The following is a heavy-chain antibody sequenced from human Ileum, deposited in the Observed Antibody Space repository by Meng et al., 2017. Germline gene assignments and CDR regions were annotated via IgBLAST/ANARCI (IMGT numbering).Heavy chain of an antibody. CDR3: ERGHYYGSGTEDAFDI. CDR1: GFTFSSYW. CDR2: IKQDGSEK. D-gene: IGHD3-10*01. V-gene: IGHV3-7*01. Sequence: GGSLRLSCAASGFTFSSYWMSWVRQAPGKGLEWVANIKQDGSEKYYVDSVKGRFTISRDNAKNSLYLQMNSLRAEDTAVYYCERGHYYGSGTEDAFDIWGQGTMVTVSS. J-gene: IGHJ3*02.